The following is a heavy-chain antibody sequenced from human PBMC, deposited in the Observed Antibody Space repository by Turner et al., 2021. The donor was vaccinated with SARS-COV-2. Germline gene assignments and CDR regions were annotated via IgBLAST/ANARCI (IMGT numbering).Heavy chain of an antibody. J-gene: IGHJ4*02. CDR3: ARDLFQDYGSGSYRLDY. CDR1: GFTFSSYG. D-gene: IGHD3-10*01. Sequence: VQLVESGGGVVQPGRSLRLSFAASGFTFSSYGMHWVRQAPGKGLEWVEVIGYEGSNKYYADSVKGRFTISRDNSKNTLYLQMNSLRAEDTAVYYCARDLFQDYGSGSYRLDYWGQGTLVTVSS. CDR2: IGYEGSNK. V-gene: IGHV3-33*01.